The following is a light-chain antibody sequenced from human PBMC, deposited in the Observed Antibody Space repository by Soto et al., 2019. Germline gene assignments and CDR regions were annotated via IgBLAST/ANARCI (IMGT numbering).Light chain of an antibody. Sequence: QSVLTQPPSVSGAPGQRVSIPCTGSNSNIGSFYDVHWYQQLPGTVPKLLIYGDNNRPSGVPDRFSGSKSGTSASLAITGLQAEDEADYYCQSYDNSLSHVVFGGGTKLTVL. CDR2: GDN. J-gene: IGLJ2*01. V-gene: IGLV1-40*01. CDR1: NSNIGSFYD. CDR3: QSYDNSLSHVV.